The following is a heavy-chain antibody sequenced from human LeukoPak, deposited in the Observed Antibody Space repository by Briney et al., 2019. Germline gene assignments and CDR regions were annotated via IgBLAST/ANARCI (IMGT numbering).Heavy chain of an antibody. CDR3: ARGGGTYGMDV. V-gene: IGHV3-21*01. Sequence: PGGSLRLSCAASGFTFSSYSMNWVRQAPGEGLEWVSSISSSSSYIYYADSVKGRFTISRDNAKNSLYLQMNSLRAEDTAVYYCARGGGTYGMDVWGQGTTVTVSS. CDR1: GFTFSSYS. D-gene: IGHD4-23*01. J-gene: IGHJ6*02. CDR2: ISSSSSYI.